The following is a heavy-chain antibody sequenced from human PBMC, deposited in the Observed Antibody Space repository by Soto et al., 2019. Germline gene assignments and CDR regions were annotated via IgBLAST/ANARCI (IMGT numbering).Heavy chain of an antibody. CDR1: GYTFTNFD. J-gene: IGHJ3*02. D-gene: IGHD3-22*01. V-gene: IGHV1-8*01. CDR2: MNPNTDNT. Sequence: ASVKVSCKASGYTFTNFDLIWVRQATAQGLEWMGWMNPNTDNTSYAQKFQGRITMTGNTAISTAYMELSSLRSEDTAVYFCARARNLNYYDMDAFDIWGQGTMVTVSS. CDR3: ARARNLNYYDMDAFDI.